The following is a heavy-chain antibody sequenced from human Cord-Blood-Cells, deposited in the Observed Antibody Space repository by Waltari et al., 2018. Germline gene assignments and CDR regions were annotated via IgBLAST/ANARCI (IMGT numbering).Heavy chain of an antibody. CDR2: ISHSGST. CDR1: GYSISRGYY. J-gene: IGHJ4*02. Sequence: QVQLQESGPGLVKPSETLSLTCAVSGYSISRGYYWGWIRQPPGKGLEWIGSISHSGSTYYNPSLKSRVTISVDTSKNQFSLKLSSVTAADTAVYYCARVVEEWLLFDYWGQGTLVTVSS. D-gene: IGHD3-3*01. CDR3: ARVVEEWLLFDY. V-gene: IGHV4-38-2*01.